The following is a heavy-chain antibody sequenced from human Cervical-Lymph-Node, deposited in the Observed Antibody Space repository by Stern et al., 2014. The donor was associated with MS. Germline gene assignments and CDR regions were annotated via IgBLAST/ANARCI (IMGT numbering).Heavy chain of an antibody. J-gene: IGHJ4*02. CDR2: FDPENCKT. CDR3: ATSRPTGFVVVTAPFDY. Sequence: QVQLVQSGAEVKKPGASVKVSCKVSGYDLIELSMHWVRQAPGKGLEWMGGFDPENCKTLYAQKFQGRVTMPENTSTDTAYMELRSLRSDDTAEYYCATSRPTGFVVVTAPFDYWGQGTLVTVSS. CDR1: GYDLIELS. D-gene: IGHD2-21*02. V-gene: IGHV1-24*01.